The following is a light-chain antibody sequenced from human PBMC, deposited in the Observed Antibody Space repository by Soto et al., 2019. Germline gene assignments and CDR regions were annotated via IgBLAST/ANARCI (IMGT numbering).Light chain of an antibody. Sequence: QSALTQPASVSVSPGQSITISCTGTSSDVGGYNYVSWYQQHPGKAPKLMIYDVSSRPSGVSNRFSGSKSGNTASLTISGLQAEDEADYYCSSYTSSSTVFGTGTKVTVL. CDR1: SSDVGGYNY. V-gene: IGLV2-14*01. CDR2: DVS. CDR3: SSYTSSSTV. J-gene: IGLJ1*01.